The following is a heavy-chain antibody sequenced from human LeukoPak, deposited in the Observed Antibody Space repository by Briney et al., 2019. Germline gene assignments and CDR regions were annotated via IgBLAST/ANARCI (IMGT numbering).Heavy chain of an antibody. CDR3: ARESVGAILDY. D-gene: IGHD1-26*01. CDR2: IYYSGST. J-gene: IGHJ4*02. Sequence: SETLSLTCTVSGGSISSDYWSWIRQPPGKGLEWIGYIYYSGSTNYNPSLKSRVTISVDTSKNQFSLKLSSVTAADTAVYYCARESVGAILDYWGQGTLVTVSS. V-gene: IGHV4-59*01. CDR1: GGSISSDY.